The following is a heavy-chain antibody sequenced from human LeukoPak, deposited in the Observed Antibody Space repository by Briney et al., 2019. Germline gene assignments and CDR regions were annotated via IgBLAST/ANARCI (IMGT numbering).Heavy chain of an antibody. J-gene: IGHJ5*02. CDR1: GGSFSGYY. Sequence: SETLSLTCAVYGGSFSGYYWSWIRQPPGKGLEWIGEINHSGSTNYNPSLKSRVTISVDTSKNQFSLKLSSVTAADTAVYYCARDLKKITIFGVVIRNWFDPWGQGTLVTVSS. V-gene: IGHV4-34*01. CDR2: INHSGST. D-gene: IGHD3-3*01. CDR3: ARDLKKITIFGVVIRNWFDP.